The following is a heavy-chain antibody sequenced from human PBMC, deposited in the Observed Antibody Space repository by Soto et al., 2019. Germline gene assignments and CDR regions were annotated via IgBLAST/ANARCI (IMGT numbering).Heavy chain of an antibody. CDR1: GFTVSSNY. Sequence: GGSLRLSCAASGFTVSSNYMSWVRQAPGKGLEWVSVIYSGCSTYYADSVKGRFTISRDNAKNTLFLQMNSLRAEDTAVYFCWRAPRDYSRSSYPFDYWGQGTLVTVSS. V-gene: IGHV3-66*01. D-gene: IGHD1-26*01. CDR2: IYSGCST. CDR3: WRAPRDYSRSSYPFDY. J-gene: IGHJ4*02.